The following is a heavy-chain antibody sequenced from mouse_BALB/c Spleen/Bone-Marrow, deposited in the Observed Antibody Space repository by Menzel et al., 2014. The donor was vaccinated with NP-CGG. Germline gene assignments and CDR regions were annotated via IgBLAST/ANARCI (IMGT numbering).Heavy chain of an antibody. CDR1: GFTFSSYG. V-gene: IGHV5-6-3*01. CDR2: INNNGGST. J-gene: IGHJ1*01. CDR3: ARVYGWYFDV. D-gene: IGHD1-1*01. Sequence: EVNVVESGGGLLQPGGSLKLSCVASGFTFSSYGMSWVRQTPDKRLELVATINNNGGSTYYPDSVKGQFTISRDNAKNTLYLQMSSLKSEDTAMYYCARVYGWYFDVWGAGTTVTVSS.